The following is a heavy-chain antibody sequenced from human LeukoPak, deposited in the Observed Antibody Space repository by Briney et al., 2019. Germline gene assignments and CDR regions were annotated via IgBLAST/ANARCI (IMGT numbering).Heavy chain of an antibody. D-gene: IGHD5-12*01. V-gene: IGHV3-15*01. CDR2: IKSKTDGGTT. Sequence: GGSLRLSCAASGFTFSNAWMSWVRQAPGKGLEWVGRIKSKTDGGTTDYAAPVKGRFTISRDDSKNTLYLQMNSLKTEDTAVYYCTTSLGWLRLGCAFDIWGQGTMVTVSS. CDR3: TTSLGWLRLGCAFDI. CDR1: GFTFSNAW. J-gene: IGHJ3*02.